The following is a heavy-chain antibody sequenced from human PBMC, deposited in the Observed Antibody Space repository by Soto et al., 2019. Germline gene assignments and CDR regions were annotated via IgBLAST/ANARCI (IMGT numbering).Heavy chain of an antibody. CDR3: ARRIGWGTDAFDI. J-gene: IGHJ3*02. Sequence: ASVEVSCKASGGTFSSYAISLLRQAPGQGLEWMGWINPNCGRTNYAQKFQGRVTMTRDTSISTAYMELSRLRSDDTAVYYCARRIGWGTDAFDIWGQGTMVTVSS. V-gene: IGHV1-2*02. D-gene: IGHD3-16*01. CDR1: GGTFSSYA. CDR2: INPNCGRT.